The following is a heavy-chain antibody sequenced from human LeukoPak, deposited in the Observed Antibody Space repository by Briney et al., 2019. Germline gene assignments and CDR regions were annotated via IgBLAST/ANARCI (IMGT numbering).Heavy chain of an antibody. V-gene: IGHV3-48*04. D-gene: IGHD2-15*01. J-gene: IGHJ4*02. CDR2: ISSSSSTI. Sequence: GGSLRLSCAASGFTFSSYSMNWVRQAPGKGLEWVSYISSSSSTIYYADSVKGRFTISRDNAKNSLYVQMNSLRAEDTAVYYCARGLAGGGFDYWGQGTLVTVSS. CDR3: ARGLAGGGFDY. CDR1: GFTFSSYS.